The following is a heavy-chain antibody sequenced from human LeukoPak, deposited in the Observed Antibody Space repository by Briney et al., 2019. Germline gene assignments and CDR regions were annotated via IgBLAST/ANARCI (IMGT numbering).Heavy chain of an antibody. CDR1: GFTFSSDW. CDR2: IKQDGSEK. CDR3: ARGLGY. V-gene: IGHV3-7*01. J-gene: IGHJ4*02. Sequence: PGGSLRLSCAASGFTFSSDWMSWVRQAPGKGLEWVANIKQDGSEKYYVDSVKGRFTISRDNVKNSLYLQMNSLRAEDTAVYYCARGLGYWGQGTLVTVSS.